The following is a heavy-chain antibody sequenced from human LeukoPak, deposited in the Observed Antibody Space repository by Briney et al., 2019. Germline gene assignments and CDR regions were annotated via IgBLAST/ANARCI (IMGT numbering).Heavy chain of an antibody. CDR2: IHISGST. D-gene: IGHD3-10*01. CDR1: GGSISNYY. V-gene: IGHV4-4*09. CDR3: ARLRGIHSGSHSNDASDV. Sequence: PSETLSLTCTVSGGSISNYYWSWIRQPPGKGLEWIGYIHISGSTNYNPSLKSRIAMSLDTSKNQFSLKLNSVTAADTAVYYCARLRGIHSGSHSNDASDVWGQGTMVTVSS. J-gene: IGHJ3*01.